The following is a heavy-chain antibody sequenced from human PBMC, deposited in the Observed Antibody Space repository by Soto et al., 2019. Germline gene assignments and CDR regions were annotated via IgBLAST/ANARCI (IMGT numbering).Heavy chain of an antibody. CDR3: ARARGSSSLDY. CDR1: GGSISSGGYS. Sequence: QLQLQESGSGLVKPSQTLSLTCAVSGGSISSGGYSWSWIRQPPGKGLEWIGYIYHSGSTYYNPSLKGRVTISVDRSKNQFSLKLSSVAAADTAVYYCARARGSSSLDYWGQGTLVTVSS. J-gene: IGHJ4*02. CDR2: IYHSGST. D-gene: IGHD6-13*01. V-gene: IGHV4-30-2*01.